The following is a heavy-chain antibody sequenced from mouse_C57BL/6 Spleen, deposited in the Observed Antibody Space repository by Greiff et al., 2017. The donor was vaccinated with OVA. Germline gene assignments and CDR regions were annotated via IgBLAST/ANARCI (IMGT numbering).Heavy chain of an antibody. V-gene: IGHV1-9*01. J-gene: IGHJ3*01. CDR3: AKGGNSCGSYGRFAY. CDR1: GYTFTGYW. Sequence: QVQLQQSGAELMKPGASVTLSCKATGYTFTGYWIEWVKQRPGHGLEWICEIFPGSGSTNYNEEFKGKATFTADTSSNTASMQLSSQTTADSAIDYGAKGGNSCGSYGRFAYWGQGTLVTVSA. CDR2: IFPGSGST. D-gene: IGHD1-1*02.